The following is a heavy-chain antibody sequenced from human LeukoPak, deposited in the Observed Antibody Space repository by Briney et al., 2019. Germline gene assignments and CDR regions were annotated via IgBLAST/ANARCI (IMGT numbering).Heavy chain of an antibody. D-gene: IGHD2-8*01. V-gene: IGHV3-30*02. CDR3: VRVSGFCTNGVCPSFDP. CDR2: IRYDGSNK. J-gene: IGHJ5*02. CDR1: GFTFSSYG. Sequence: GGSLRLSCAASGFTFSSYGMHWVRQAPGKGLEWVAFIRYDGSNKYYADSVKGRFTISRDNSKNTLYLLMNSLRAEDTAVYYCVRVSGFCTNGVCPSFDPWGQGTLVTVSS.